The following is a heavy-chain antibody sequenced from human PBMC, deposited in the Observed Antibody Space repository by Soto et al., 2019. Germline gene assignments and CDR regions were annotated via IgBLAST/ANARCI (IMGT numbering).Heavy chain of an antibody. CDR3: ASVAYDYIWGSYRTFDY. J-gene: IGHJ4*02. CDR2: IKQDGSEK. CDR1: GFTFSSYW. Sequence: VQLVESGGGLVQPGGSLRLSCAASGFTFSSYWMSWVRQAPGKGLEWVANIKQDGSEKYYVDSVKGRFTISRDNAKNSLYLQMNSLRAEDTAVYYCASVAYDYIWGSYRTFDYWGQGTLVTVSS. D-gene: IGHD3-16*02. V-gene: IGHV3-7*01.